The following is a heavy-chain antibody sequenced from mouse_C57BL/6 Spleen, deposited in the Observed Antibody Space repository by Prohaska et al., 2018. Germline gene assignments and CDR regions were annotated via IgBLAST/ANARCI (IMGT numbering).Heavy chain of an antibody. V-gene: IGHV10-1*01. CDR1: GFSFNTYA. Sequence: EVQLVESGGGLVQPKGSLKLSCAASGFSFNTYAMNWVRQAPGKGLEWVARIRSKSNNYATYYADSVKDRFTISRDDSESMLYLQMNNLKTEDTAMYYCVSLDYGSSYDYAMDYWGQGTSVTVSS. CDR2: IRSKSNNYAT. D-gene: IGHD1-1*01. J-gene: IGHJ4*01. CDR3: VSLDYGSSYDYAMDY.